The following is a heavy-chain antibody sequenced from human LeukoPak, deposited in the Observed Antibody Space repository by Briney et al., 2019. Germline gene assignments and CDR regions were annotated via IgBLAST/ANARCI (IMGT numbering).Heavy chain of an antibody. Sequence: NPSETLSLTCAVYGGSFSGYYWNWIRQPPEKGLEWIGEISHSGSTNYNPSLKSRVTMSVDTSKNQFSLKLSSVTAADTAVYYCARNADKNYGDYSYYYYYMDVWGKGTTVTVSS. V-gene: IGHV4-34*01. J-gene: IGHJ6*03. CDR3: ARNADKNYGDYSYYYYYMDV. D-gene: IGHD4-17*01. CDR1: GGSFSGYY. CDR2: ISHSGST.